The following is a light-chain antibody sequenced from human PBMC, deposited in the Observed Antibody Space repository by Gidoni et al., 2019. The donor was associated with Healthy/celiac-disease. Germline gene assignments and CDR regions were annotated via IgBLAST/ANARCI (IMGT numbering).Light chain of an antibody. J-gene: IGKJ5*01. V-gene: IGKV1-39*01. CDR3: QQSYSTPPVT. Sequence: DIQMTQSPSSLSASVGDRVTITCRASQSISSYLNWYQQKPGKAPKLLIYAASSLQSGVPSRFSGSGSGTDFNLTISSLQPEDFANYYCQQSYSTPPVTFXQXTRLEIK. CDR1: QSISSY. CDR2: AAS.